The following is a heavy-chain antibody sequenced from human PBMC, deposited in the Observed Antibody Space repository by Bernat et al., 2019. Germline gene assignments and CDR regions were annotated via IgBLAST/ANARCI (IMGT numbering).Heavy chain of an antibody. J-gene: IGHJ4*02. CDR3: VRDNANWAFDY. D-gene: IGHD7-27*01. Sequence: EVQLVESGGGVIQPGGSLRLSCAPSGFFFNSYVIHWVRQAPGMGLEWVSRINHDASVTSYADSVKGRFTISRDNSKDSLYLQMHSLRAEDTALYYCVRDNANWAFDYWGRGTLVTVSS. CDR1: GFFFNSYV. V-gene: IGHV3-43*02. CDR2: INHDASVT.